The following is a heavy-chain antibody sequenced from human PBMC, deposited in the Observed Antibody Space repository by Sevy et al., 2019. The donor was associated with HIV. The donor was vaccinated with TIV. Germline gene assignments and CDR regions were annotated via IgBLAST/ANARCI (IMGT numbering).Heavy chain of an antibody. J-gene: IGHJ6*02. CDR3: ARGPYSSGWYGRNYYYYGMDV. V-gene: IGHV1-18*01. CDR1: GYTFTSYG. CDR2: ISAYNGNS. Sequence: ASVKFSCKASGYTFTSYGISWVRQAPGQGLEWMGWISAYNGNSNYAQKLQGRVTMTTDTSTSTAYMELRSLRSDDTAVYYGARGPYSSGWYGRNYYYYGMDVWGQGTTVTVSS. D-gene: IGHD6-19*01.